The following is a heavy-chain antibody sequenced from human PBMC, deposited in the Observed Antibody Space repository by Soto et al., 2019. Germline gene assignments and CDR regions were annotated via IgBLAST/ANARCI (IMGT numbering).Heavy chain of an antibody. J-gene: IGHJ5*02. Sequence: VQCGAEVKKPGESLKISCKASGYSFTSYWIAWVRQMPGKGLEWMGIIYPDDSDTRYTPSFQGQVTISADKSINTAYLQWSSLKASDTAIYYCARSTLFCTGGRCSYDPWGQGTLVTVSS. V-gene: IGHV5-51*01. CDR3: ARSTLFCTGGRCSYDP. CDR2: IYPDDSDT. CDR1: GYSFTSYW. D-gene: IGHD2-8*02.